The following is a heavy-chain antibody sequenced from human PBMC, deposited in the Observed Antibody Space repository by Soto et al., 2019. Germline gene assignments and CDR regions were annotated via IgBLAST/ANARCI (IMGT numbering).Heavy chain of an antibody. J-gene: IGHJ4*02. Sequence: PSETLSLTCTVSGDSISNYYWSWIRQPPGKRLEWIGYIYYTGSTTYNPSLESRVTMSVDTSKNQISLKLNSVNAADTAVYYCEKYRRTEEEEYTLDYWGRGTLVTVSS. CDR3: EKYRRTEEEEYTLDY. CDR1: GDSISNYY. V-gene: IGHV4-59*01. D-gene: IGHD6-6*01. CDR2: IYYTGST.